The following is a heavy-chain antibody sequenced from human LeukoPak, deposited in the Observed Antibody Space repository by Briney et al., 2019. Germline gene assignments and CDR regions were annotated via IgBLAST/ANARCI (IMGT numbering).Heavy chain of an antibody. CDR3: ARGATSYSSRTDWFDL. CDR2: ISSSSSYI. V-gene: IGHV3-21*01. Sequence: GGSLRLSSAASGFTFSVYITDCVRQAPGKGLEWVSSISSSSSYIYYADSVKGRFTISRDNAKNSLYLQMNSLRAEDTAVYYCARGATSYSSRTDWFDLWGQGTLVTVSS. D-gene: IGHD6-13*01. CDR1: GFTFSVYI. J-gene: IGHJ5*02.